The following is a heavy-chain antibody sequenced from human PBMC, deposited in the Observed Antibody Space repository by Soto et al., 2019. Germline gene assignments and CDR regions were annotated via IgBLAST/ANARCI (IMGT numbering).Heavy chain of an antibody. CDR3: AAAVPAEYVFPYYYMDV. CDR1: GASISSYH. CDR2: IYYSGSA. Sequence: QVQLQESGPGLVKPSENLSLTCTVSGASISSYHWSWIRQTPGKGLEWIGYIYYSGSANYNPSLKSPVTFSVDTSKNQVSLKLSSVTAADTGVYYCAAAVPAEYVFPYYYMDVWGKGTTVTVSS. D-gene: IGHD3-16*01. V-gene: IGHV4-59*01. J-gene: IGHJ6*03.